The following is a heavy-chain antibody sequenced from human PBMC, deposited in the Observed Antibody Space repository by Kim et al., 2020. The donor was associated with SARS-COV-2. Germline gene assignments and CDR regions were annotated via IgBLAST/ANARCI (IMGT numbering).Heavy chain of an antibody. CDR1: GFTFSSYS. D-gene: IGHD6-19*01. Sequence: GGSLRLSCAASGFTFSSYSMNWVRQAPGKGLEWVSYISSSSSTIYYADSVKGRFTISRDNAKNSLYLQMNSLRAEDTAVYYCAILAVPMALYYYYYGMDVWGQGTTVTVSS. CDR2: ISSSSSTI. CDR3: AILAVPMALYYYYYGMDV. V-gene: IGHV3-48*04. J-gene: IGHJ6*02.